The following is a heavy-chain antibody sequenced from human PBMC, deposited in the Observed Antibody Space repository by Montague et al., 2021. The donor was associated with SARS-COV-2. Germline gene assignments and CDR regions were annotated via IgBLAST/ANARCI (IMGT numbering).Heavy chain of an antibody. CDR2: IYYSGNT. CDR1: GGSISTYY. V-gene: IGHV4-59*01. D-gene: IGHD3-3*01. J-gene: IGHJ4*02. Sequence: SETLSLTCTPSGGSISTYYWNWIRQPPGKGLEWIGYIYYSGNTYYNPSLKSRATISVETSKNQFSLSLTSVTAADTAVYYCARGPFWSAAPDYWGQGILVTVS. CDR3: ARGPFWSAAPDY.